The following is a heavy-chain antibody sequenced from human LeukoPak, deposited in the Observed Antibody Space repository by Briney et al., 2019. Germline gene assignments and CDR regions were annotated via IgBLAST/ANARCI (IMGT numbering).Heavy chain of an antibody. CDR1: GFTFSSYA. J-gene: IGHJ4*02. V-gene: IGHV3-30*01. D-gene: IGHD3-22*01. CDR3: ARFYTYDSSGYYYGPFGY. Sequence: GGSLRLSCAASGFTFSSYAMHWVRQAPGKGLEWVAVISYDGSNKYYADSVKGRFTISRDNSKNTLYLQMNSLRAEDTAVYYCARFYTYDSSGYYYGPFGYWGQGTLVTVSS. CDR2: ISYDGSNK.